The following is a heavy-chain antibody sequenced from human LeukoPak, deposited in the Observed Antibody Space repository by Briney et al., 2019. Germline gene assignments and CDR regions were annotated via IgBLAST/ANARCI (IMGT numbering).Heavy chain of an antibody. CDR3: AKASEAIVVVVAARVVYFDY. J-gene: IGHJ4*02. CDR2: ISGSGGST. Sequence: GGSLRLSCAASGFTFSSYAMSWVRQAPGKGLEWVSAISGSGGSTYHADSVKGRFTISRDNSKNTLYLQMNSLRAEDTAVYYCAKASEAIVVVVAARVVYFDYWGQGTLVTVSS. CDR1: GFTFSSYA. V-gene: IGHV3-23*01. D-gene: IGHD2-15*01.